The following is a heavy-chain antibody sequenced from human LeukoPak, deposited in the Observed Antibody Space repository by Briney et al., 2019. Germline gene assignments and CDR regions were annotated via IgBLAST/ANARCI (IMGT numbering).Heavy chain of an antibody. CDR3: ARGVVVAATLYYYYGMDV. V-gene: IGHV4-59*01. CDR1: GGSISSYY. CDR2: IYSSGST. J-gene: IGHJ6*02. D-gene: IGHD2-15*01. Sequence: SETLSLTCTVSGGSISSYYWSWIRQPPGKGLEWIGYIYSSGSTNYNPSLKSRVTISVDTSKNQFSLKLSSVTAADTAVYYCARGVVVAATLYYYYGMDVWGQGTTVTVSS.